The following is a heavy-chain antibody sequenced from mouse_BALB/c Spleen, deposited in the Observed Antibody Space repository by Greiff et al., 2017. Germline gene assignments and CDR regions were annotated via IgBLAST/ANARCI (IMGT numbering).Heavy chain of an antibody. CDR1: GFSLTSYG. CDR2: IWSGGST. J-gene: IGHJ4*01. Sequence: VKLMESGPGLVQPSHSLSITCTVSGFSLTSYGVHWVRQSPGKGLEWLGVIWSGGSTDYNSAFISRLGISKDNTKNQVFFKMNSLQADDTAIYYCARDGPYAMDYWGQGTSVTVSS. CDR3: ARDGPYAMDY. D-gene: IGHD2-3*01. V-gene: IGHV2-4-1*01.